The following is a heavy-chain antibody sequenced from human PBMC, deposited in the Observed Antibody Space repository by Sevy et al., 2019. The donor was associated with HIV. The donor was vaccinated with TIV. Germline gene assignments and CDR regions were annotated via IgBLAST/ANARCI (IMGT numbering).Heavy chain of an antibody. CDR2: ISTNGNSA. V-gene: IGHV3-64D*06. CDR1: GFTFSSYA. J-gene: IGHJ5*02. D-gene: IGHD3-10*01. CDR3: LKDQENNYYHGSGTYFDP. Sequence: GGSLRLSCSASGFTFSSYALYWVRQAPGKKMEYVSVISTNGNSAYYADSVKGRFTISRDNSKNTLYLQMKSLRPEDTAMYYCLKDQENNYYHGSGTYFDPWGQGTLVTVSS.